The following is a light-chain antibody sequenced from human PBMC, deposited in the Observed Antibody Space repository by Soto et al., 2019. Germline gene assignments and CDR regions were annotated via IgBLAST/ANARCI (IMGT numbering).Light chain of an antibody. CDR3: RSYAYSSTFWV. CDR2: EGS. Sequence: QSALTQPASVSGSPGQSITISCTGTSSDVGSYNLVSWYQQHPGKAPKLMIYEGSKRPSGVSNRFSGSKSGNTASLTISGLQAEDEADYYCRSYAYSSTFWVFGGGTKLTVL. J-gene: IGLJ3*02. CDR1: SSDVGSYNL. V-gene: IGLV2-23*03.